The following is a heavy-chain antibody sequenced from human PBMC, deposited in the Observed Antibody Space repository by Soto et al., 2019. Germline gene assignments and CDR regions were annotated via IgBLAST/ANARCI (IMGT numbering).Heavy chain of an antibody. CDR3: ARAAAAAGRVFYFDL. Sequence: QVQLVESGGGVVQPGRSLRLSCAASGFTFSSYAMHWVRQAPGKGLEWVAVISYDGSNKYYADSVKGRFTISRDNSKNTLYLQMNSLRAEDTAVYYCARAAAAAGRVFYFDLWGRGTLVTVSS. CDR1: GFTFSSYA. CDR2: ISYDGSNK. V-gene: IGHV3-30-3*01. D-gene: IGHD6-13*01. J-gene: IGHJ2*01.